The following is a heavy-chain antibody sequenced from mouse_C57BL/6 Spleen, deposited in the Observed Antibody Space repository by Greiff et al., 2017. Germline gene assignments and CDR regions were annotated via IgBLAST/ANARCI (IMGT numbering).Heavy chain of an antibody. V-gene: IGHV1-7*01. J-gene: IGHJ3*01. Sequence: VQLQQSGADLAKPGASVKLSCKASGYTFTSYWMQWVNQRPGQGLEWIGYLNPSSGYTKYNQKFKDKSTLTADKSSSTAYMQLSSLTYADSAVYYCASSDYDWFAYWGQGTLVTVSA. CDR3: ASSDYDWFAY. D-gene: IGHD2-4*01. CDR2: LNPSSGYT. CDR1: GYTFTSYW.